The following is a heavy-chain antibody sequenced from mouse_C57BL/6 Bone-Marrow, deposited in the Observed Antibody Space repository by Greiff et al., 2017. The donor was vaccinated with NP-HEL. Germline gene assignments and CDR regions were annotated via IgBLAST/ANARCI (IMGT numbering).Heavy chain of an antibody. V-gene: IGHV1-53*01. CDR1: GYTFTSYW. J-gene: IGHJ2*01. CDR2: INPSNGGT. Sequence: QVQLQQPGTELVKPGASVTLSCKASGYTFTSYWMHWVKQRPGQGLEWIGNINPSNGGTNYNEKFKSKATLTVDKSSNTSYMQLSSLTSEDSAVYYCALDSAGYVEYFDYWGQGTTLTVSS. D-gene: IGHD3-2*02. CDR3: ALDSAGYVEYFDY.